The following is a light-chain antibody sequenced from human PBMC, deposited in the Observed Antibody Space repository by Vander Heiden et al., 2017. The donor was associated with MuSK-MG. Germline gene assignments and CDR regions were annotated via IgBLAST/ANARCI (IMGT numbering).Light chain of an antibody. CDR1: ALPKQY. Sequence: SYELTQSPPVSVSPGQTARLTCSGDALPKQYAHWYQQKPGQAPVLGIYKDSERPSGIPERFSGSSSGTVVTLTISGVQAEDEADYYCQSADSSGTYKVFGGGTKLTVL. J-gene: IGLJ2*01. CDR2: KDS. CDR3: QSADSSGTYKV. V-gene: IGLV3-25*03.